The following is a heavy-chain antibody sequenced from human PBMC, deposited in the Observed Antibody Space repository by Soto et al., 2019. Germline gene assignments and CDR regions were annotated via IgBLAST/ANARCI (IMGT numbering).Heavy chain of an antibody. V-gene: IGHV3-30*03. D-gene: IGHD1-1*01. CDR1: GFSFSSYG. Sequence: GGSLRLSCAASGFSFSSYGMHWVRQAPGKGLEWVAVISYDGSNKYYADSVKGRFTISRDNSKNTLYLQMNSLRTEDTAVYYCARDRLRYNWNDFPYYYYGMDVWGQGTTVTVSS. CDR3: ARDRLRYNWNDFPYYYYGMDV. J-gene: IGHJ6*02. CDR2: ISYDGSNK.